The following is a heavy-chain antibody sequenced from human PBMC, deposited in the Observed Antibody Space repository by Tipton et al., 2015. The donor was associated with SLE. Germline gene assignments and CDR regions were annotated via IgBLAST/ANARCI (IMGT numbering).Heavy chain of an antibody. J-gene: IGHJ3*02. CDR1: GFTFSSYD. V-gene: IGHV3-13*05. CDR3: AKYLGSDGNDAFDI. D-gene: IGHD1-26*01. CDR2: IGTAGDP. Sequence: SLRLSCAASGFTFSSYDMHWVRQATGKGLEWVSAIGTAGDPYYPGSVKGRFTISRDNSKNTLYLQMNSLRAEDTAVYYCAKYLGSDGNDAFDIWGQGKMVTVSS.